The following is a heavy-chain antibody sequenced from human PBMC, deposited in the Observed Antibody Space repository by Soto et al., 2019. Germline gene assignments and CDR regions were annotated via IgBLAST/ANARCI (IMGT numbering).Heavy chain of an antibody. D-gene: IGHD4-4*01. Sequence: SETLSLTCTVYGGSFSDYFWAWIRQPPGKGLEWIGEIRHSGSTRYNPSPESRVTISVDTSRNQFSLKLNSVTAADTDVYYCARHPSNFWFDPWGQGTLDTVSS. CDR3: ARHPSNFWFDP. V-gene: IGHV4-34*01. CDR2: IRHSGST. J-gene: IGHJ5*02. CDR1: GGSFSDYF.